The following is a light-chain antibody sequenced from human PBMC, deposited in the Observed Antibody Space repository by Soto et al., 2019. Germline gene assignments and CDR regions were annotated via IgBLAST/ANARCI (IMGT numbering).Light chain of an antibody. CDR1: SRDVGRHND. J-gene: IGLJ1*01. V-gene: IGLV2-14*01. CDR3: CSYTSDSTPYV. Sequence: QSVLTQPASVSGPPGQSITISCTGTSRDVGRHNDVHWSQRHPGKAPKLLIWSVSNRPSGVSNRFSGSKSGNTASLTISGLQAEDEADYYCCSYTSDSTPYVFGTGTKVTVL. CDR2: SVS.